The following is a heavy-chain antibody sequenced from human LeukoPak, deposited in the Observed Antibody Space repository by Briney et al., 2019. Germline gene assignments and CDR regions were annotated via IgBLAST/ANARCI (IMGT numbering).Heavy chain of an antibody. CDR2: ISAYSGNT. Sequence: ASVKVSCKASGYAFISHPVSWVRQAPGQGLEWMGWISAYSGNTSYAQRFHGRVTMSTEASTNTAYMELTSLRSDDTAIYFCARGSSSQYFRFWGQGTLVTVSS. D-gene: IGHD3-10*01. V-gene: IGHV1-18*01. CDR1: GYAFISHP. CDR3: ARGSSSQYFRF. J-gene: IGHJ1*01.